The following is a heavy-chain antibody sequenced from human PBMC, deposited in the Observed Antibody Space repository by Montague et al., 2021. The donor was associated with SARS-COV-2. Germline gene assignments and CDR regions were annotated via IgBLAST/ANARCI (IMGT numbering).Heavy chain of an antibody. CDR1: RFTFSDFC. J-gene: IGHJ6*02. Sequence: SLRLSCAASRFTFSDFCMNWVRQAPGKGLEWVADIKHDGSEKSYVDSVKGRFTISRDNAKNSLYLQMNSLRAEDTAVYYCARGSTGWYAIFGHYGMDVWGQGTTVTVSS. CDR3: ARGSTGWYAIFGHYGMDV. D-gene: IGHD6-19*01. V-gene: IGHV3-7*01. CDR2: IKHDGSEK.